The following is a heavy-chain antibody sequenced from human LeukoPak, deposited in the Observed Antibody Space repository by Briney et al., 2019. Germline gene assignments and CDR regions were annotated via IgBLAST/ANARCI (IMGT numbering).Heavy chain of an antibody. V-gene: IGHV3-30*18. J-gene: IGHJ6*02. CDR3: AKGYDILTGLWNV. CDR2: ISYDGSNK. Sequence: PGGSLRLSCAASGFTFSSYGMHWVRQAPGKGLEWEAVISYDGSNKYYADSVKGRFTISRDNSKNTLYLQMNSLRAEDTAVYYCAKGYDILTGLWNVWGQGTTVTVSS. D-gene: IGHD3-9*01. CDR1: GFTFSSYG.